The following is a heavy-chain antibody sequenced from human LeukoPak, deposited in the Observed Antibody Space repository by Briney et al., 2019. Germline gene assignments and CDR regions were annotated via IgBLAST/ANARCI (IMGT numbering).Heavy chain of an antibody. J-gene: IGHJ5*02. V-gene: IGHV4-34*01. D-gene: IGHD6-25*01. CDR2: INHSGST. CDR1: GGSFSGYY. Sequence: SETLSLTCAVYGGSFSGYYWSWIRQPPGKGLEWIGEINHSGSTNHNPSLKSRVTISVDTSKNQFSLKLSSVTAADTAVYYCARGPYSSAPGAYWFDPWGQGTLVTVSS. CDR3: ARGPYSSAPGAYWFDP.